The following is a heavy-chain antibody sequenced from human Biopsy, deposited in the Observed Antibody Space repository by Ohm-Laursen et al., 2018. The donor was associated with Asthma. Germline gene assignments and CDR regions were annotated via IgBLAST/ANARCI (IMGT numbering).Heavy chain of an antibody. V-gene: IGHV1-69*13. D-gene: IGHD2-2*01. Sequence: SVKASCKSLGGTFNTYVIGWVRQAPGQGLEWLGWINSVFGTTTYPQKFQDRVTITADDSTSTVYMELSSLRSEDTAVYYCARKAGSCISRTCYSLDFWGQGTLVTVSS. CDR1: GGTFNTYV. J-gene: IGHJ4*02. CDR2: INSVFGTT. CDR3: ARKAGSCISRTCYSLDF.